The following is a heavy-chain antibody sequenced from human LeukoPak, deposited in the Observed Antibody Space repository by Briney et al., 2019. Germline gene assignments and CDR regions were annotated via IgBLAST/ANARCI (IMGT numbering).Heavy chain of an antibody. CDR1: GYTFTGYY. D-gene: IGHD6-13*01. V-gene: IGHV1-2*02. CDR3: ALAAAGLNYFDP. Sequence: ASVKVSCKASGYTFTGYYMHWVRQAPGQGLEWMGWINPNSGGTNYAQKFQGGVTMTRDTSISTAYMDLSRLRSDDTAVYYCALAAAGLNYFDPWGQGTLVTVSS. CDR2: INPNSGGT. J-gene: IGHJ5*02.